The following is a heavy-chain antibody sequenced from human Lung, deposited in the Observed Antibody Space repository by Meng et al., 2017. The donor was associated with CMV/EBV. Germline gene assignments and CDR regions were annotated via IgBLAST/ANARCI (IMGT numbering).Heavy chain of an antibody. CDR3: AREGVIVGATHAFDI. V-gene: IGHV1-46*04. D-gene: IGHD1-26*01. CDR2: INPSGSST. J-gene: IGHJ3*02. Sequence: ASVXVSXKASVYTFTSYYMHWVRQAPGQGLEWMGIINPSGSSTSYAQKLQGRVTMTRDTSTSTVYMELSSLRSEDTAVYYRAREGVIVGATHAFDIWGQGXMVTASS. CDR1: VYTFTSYY.